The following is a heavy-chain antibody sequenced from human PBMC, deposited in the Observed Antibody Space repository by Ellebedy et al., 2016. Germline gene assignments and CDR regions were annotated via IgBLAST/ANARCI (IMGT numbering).Heavy chain of an antibody. CDR3: AQSNREDYYMDV. D-gene: IGHD2/OR15-2a*01. V-gene: IGHV4-34*09. CDR1: GGSFSGYY. CDR2: INHSGST. Sequence: SETLSLTXAVYGGSFSGYYWSWIRQPPGKGLEWIGEINHSGSTNYNPSLKSRVTISVDTSKNQFSLKLSSVTAADTAVYYCAQSNREDYYMDVWGKGTTVTVSS. J-gene: IGHJ6*03.